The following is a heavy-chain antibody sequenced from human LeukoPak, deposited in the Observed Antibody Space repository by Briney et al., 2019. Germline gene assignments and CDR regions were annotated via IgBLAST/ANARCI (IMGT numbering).Heavy chain of an antibody. Sequence: PGGSLRLSCAASGFTFSSYGMSWVRQAPGKGLEWVSAISGSGGSTYYADSVKGRFTISRDNSKNTLYLQMNSLRAEDTAVYYCAKDGWFGELWPFDYWGQGTLVTVSS. CDR3: AKDGWFGELWPFDY. D-gene: IGHD3-10*01. CDR1: GFTFSSYG. J-gene: IGHJ4*02. V-gene: IGHV3-23*01. CDR2: ISGSGGST.